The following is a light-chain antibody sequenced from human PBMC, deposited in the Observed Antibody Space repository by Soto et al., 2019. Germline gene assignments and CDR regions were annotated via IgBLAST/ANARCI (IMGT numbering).Light chain of an antibody. Sequence: EIVMTQSPATLSVSPGERATLSCRASQSVYSHLAWYQHKPGQAPGLLIYEASTRATGIPPRFSGSGSGTVFTLTIISLESVDLAVYSWPLTCGGGIRVEIK. CDR3: PLT. CDR2: EAS. CDR1: QSVYSH. V-gene: IGKV3-15*01. J-gene: IGKJ4*01.